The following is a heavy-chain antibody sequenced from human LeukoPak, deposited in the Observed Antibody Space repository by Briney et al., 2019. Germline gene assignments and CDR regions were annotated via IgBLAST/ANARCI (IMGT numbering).Heavy chain of an antibody. CDR1: GFTFSNYW. CDR2: ITTDGRST. V-gene: IGHV3-74*01. J-gene: IGHJ6*03. D-gene: IGHD1-7*01. CDR3: ARGLTGTTTYMDV. Sequence: SGGSLRLSCAASGFTFSNYWMHWVRQAPGKGLVWVSRITTDGRSTSYADSVKGRFTMSRDNAKNTLYLQMNSLRGEDTAVYYCARGLTGTTTYMDVWGKGTTVTVSS.